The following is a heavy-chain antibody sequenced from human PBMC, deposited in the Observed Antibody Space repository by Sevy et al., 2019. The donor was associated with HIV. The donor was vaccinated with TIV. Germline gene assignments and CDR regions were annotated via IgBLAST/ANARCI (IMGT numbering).Heavy chain of an antibody. CDR3: ASSASVAAAGHYFDY. V-gene: IGHV3-30*04. Sequence: GGSLRLSCAASGFTFSSYAMNWVRQAPGKGLEWVAVISYDGSNKYYADSVKGRFTISRDNSKNTLYLQMNSLRAEDTAVYYCASSASVAAAGHYFDYWGQGTLVTVSS. CDR2: ISYDGSNK. CDR1: GFTFSSYA. J-gene: IGHJ4*02. D-gene: IGHD6-13*01.